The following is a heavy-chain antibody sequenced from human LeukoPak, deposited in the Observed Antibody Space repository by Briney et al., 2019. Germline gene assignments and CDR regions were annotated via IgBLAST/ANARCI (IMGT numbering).Heavy chain of an antibody. Sequence: GGSLRLSCAASGISFSSYEMNWVRQAPGKGLEWVSSISSSSSYIYYADSVKGRFTISRDNAKNSLYLQMNSLRAEDTAVYYCARALPSPLYSGSYADAFDIWAQGTMVTVSS. D-gene: IGHD1-26*01. CDR2: ISSSSSYI. J-gene: IGHJ3*02. CDR3: ARALPSPLYSGSYADAFDI. CDR1: GISFSSYE. V-gene: IGHV3-21*01.